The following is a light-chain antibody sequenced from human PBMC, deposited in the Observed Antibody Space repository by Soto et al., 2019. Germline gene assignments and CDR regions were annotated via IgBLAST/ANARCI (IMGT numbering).Light chain of an antibody. CDR2: GAS. Sequence: EFVLTQSPGTLSLSPGERATLSCRASQTVRNNYLAWYQQKAGQAPRLLIYGASSRATGIPDRFSGSGSGADFTLTISRLEPEDFAVYYCQQYGDSPFTFGPGTKVDIK. CDR3: QQYGDSPFT. J-gene: IGKJ3*01. CDR1: QTVRNNY. V-gene: IGKV3-20*01.